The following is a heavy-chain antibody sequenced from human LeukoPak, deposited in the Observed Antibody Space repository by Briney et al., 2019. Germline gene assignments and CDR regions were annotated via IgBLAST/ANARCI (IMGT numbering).Heavy chain of an antibody. CDR1: GGSFSGYY. Sequence: SGTLSLTCAVYGGSFSGYYWSWIRQPPGKGLEWIGEINHSGSTNYNPSLKSRVTISVDTSKNQFSLKVSSVSAGDTVVYSCEGGGGYWGQGTLVTVSS. J-gene: IGHJ4*02. CDR3: EGGGGY. V-gene: IGHV4-34*01. D-gene: IGHD3-10*01. CDR2: INHSGST.